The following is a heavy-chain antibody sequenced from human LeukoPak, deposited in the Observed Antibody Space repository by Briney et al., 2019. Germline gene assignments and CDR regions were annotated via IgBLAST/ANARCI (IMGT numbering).Heavy chain of an antibody. Sequence: GGSLRLSCAASGFTFSDYYMSWIRQAPGKGLECVSHISTSGSRIYYADSVKGRFTISRDNAKNSLYLQMNSLRAEDTAVYYCARSAYDYIWGSYRPLDYWGQGTLVTVSS. CDR1: GFTFSDYY. D-gene: IGHD3-16*02. J-gene: IGHJ4*02. V-gene: IGHV3-11*01. CDR2: ISTSGSRI. CDR3: ARSAYDYIWGSYRPLDY.